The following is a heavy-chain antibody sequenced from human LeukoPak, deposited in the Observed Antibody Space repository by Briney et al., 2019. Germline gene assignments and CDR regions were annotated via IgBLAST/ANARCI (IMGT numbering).Heavy chain of an antibody. CDR2: IHTSGST. Sequence: SETLSLTCTVSDGSISSYYWTWIRQPAGKGLEWIGRIHTSGSTNYNSSLKSRVTMSVDTSKNQFSLKLSSVTAADTAVYYCARATGGNSNFDCWGQGTLVTVSS. V-gene: IGHV4-4*07. CDR3: ARATGGNSNFDC. J-gene: IGHJ4*02. CDR1: DGSISSYY. D-gene: IGHD4-23*01.